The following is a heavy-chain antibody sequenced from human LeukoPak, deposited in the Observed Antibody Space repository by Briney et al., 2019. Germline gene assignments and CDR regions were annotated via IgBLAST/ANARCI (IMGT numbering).Heavy chain of an antibody. CDR2: ISSSSSTI. CDR3: ARDGRSLVDY. Sequence: GALRLSCAASGFTFSSYSMNWVRQAPGKGLEWVSYISSSSSTIYYADSVKGRFTISRDTAKNSLYLQMNSLRAEDTAVYYCARDGRSLVDYWGQGTLVTVSS. D-gene: IGHD2-15*01. CDR1: GFTFSSYS. J-gene: IGHJ4*02. V-gene: IGHV3-48*01.